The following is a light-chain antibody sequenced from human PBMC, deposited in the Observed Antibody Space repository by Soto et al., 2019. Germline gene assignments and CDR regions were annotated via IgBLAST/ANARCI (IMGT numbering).Light chain of an antibody. CDR3: QQYGSSLTWT. CDR2: GAS. CDR1: QSLSTY. Sequence: EIVLTQSPATLSLSPGEIATLSFSASQSLSTYLAWYQQKPGQAPRLLIYGASSRATGIPDRFSGSGSGTDFTLTISRLEPEDFAVYYCQQYGSSLTWTFGQGTKVDIK. J-gene: IGKJ1*01. V-gene: IGKV3-20*01.